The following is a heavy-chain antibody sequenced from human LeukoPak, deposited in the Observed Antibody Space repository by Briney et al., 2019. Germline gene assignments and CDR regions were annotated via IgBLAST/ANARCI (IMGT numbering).Heavy chain of an antibody. Sequence: GGSLRLSCAASGFTFSDYYMSWIRQAPGKGLEWVSYISSSSSYTNYADSVKGRFTISRDNSKNTLYLQMNSLRAEDTAVYYCANALPTGDIVVVVAAYELTNWGQGTLVTVSS. CDR3: ANALPTGDIVVVVAAYELTN. V-gene: IGHV3-11*03. D-gene: IGHD2-15*01. CDR1: GFTFSDYY. CDR2: ISSSSSYT. J-gene: IGHJ4*02.